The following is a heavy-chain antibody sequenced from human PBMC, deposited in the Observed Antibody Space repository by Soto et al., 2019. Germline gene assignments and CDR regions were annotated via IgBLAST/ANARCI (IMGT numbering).Heavy chain of an antibody. CDR1: GFTFSNFA. Sequence: GSLRLSCVGSGFTFSNFAMSWVRQAPGKGLEWVSGISASGRDTYYADSVKDRFTISRDSSRNTLYLQMNSLRAEDTATYYCAKGKTSGWYYFDYWGQGALVTVSS. D-gene: IGHD6-19*01. CDR3: AKGKTSGWYYFDY. CDR2: ISASGRDT. J-gene: IGHJ4*02. V-gene: IGHV3-23*01.